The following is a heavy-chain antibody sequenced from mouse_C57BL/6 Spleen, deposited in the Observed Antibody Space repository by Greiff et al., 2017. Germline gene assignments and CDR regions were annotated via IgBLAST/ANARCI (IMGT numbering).Heavy chain of an antibody. CDR1: GYTFTDYN. D-gene: IGHD1-1*01. J-gene: IGHJ2*01. Sequence: VHVKQSGPELVKPGASVKMSCKASGYTFTDYNMHWVKQSHGKSLEWIGYINPNNGGTSYNQKFKGKATLTVNKSSSTAYMELRSLTSEDSAVYYCARGDYYGSSYPYWGQGTTLTVSS. CDR3: ARGDYYGSSYPY. CDR2: INPNNGGT. V-gene: IGHV1-22*01.